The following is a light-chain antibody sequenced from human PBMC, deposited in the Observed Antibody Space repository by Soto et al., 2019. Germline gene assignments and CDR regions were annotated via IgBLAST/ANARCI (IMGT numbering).Light chain of an antibody. CDR2: GAS. Sequence: EIVMTQSAATLSGSPGERATLSCGASQSVSSNLAWYQQKPGQAPRLLIYGASNRATGIPDRFSGSVSGTDFNLTISRLETEDFAVYHCQQYGSSPWTFGQGTKVDIK. J-gene: IGKJ1*01. CDR3: QQYGSSPWT. CDR1: QSVSSN. V-gene: IGKV3-20*01.